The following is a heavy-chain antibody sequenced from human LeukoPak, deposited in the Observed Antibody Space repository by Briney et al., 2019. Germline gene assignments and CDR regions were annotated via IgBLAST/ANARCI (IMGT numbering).Heavy chain of an antibody. CDR2: IDPSDSYT. V-gene: IGHV5-10-1*01. D-gene: IGHD6-19*01. CDR3: ARIGSGSTGYYGMDV. CDR1: GYSFTSYW. J-gene: IGHJ6*02. Sequence: GESLKISCKASGYSFTSYWISWVRQMPGKGLEWMGRIDPSDSYTNYSPSFQGHVTISADKSISTAYLQWSSLKASDTAMYYCARIGSGSTGYYGMDVWGQGTTVTVSS.